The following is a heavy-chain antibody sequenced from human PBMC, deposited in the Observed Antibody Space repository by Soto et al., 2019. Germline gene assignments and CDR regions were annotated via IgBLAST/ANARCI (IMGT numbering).Heavy chain of an antibody. J-gene: IGHJ4*02. D-gene: IGHD3-22*01. Sequence: GGSLRLSCAASGFIFSSYAMSWVRQAPGKGLEWVSAISGSDGSTYYADSVKGRFTISRDNSRNTLYLQMNSLRAEDTAVYYCAKDGVAHIPLYTSGSSYDHSGQGTLVT. CDR2: ISGSDGST. V-gene: IGHV3-23*01. CDR3: AKDGVAHIPLYTSGSSYDH. CDR1: GFIFSSYA.